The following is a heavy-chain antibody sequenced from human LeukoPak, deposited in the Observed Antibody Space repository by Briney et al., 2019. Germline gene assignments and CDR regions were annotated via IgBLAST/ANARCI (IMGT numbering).Heavy chain of an antibody. V-gene: IGHV5-51*01. J-gene: IGHJ4*02. CDR2: IYPGDSDT. CDR1: GYSFTSYW. CDR3: ARLLSPGYGSRWNAY. Sequence: GESLKISCKGSGYSFTSYWIAWVRQMPGKGLEWMGIIYPGDSDTRYSPSFQGQVTISADKSVSTAYLQWSSLKASDTAMYYCARLLSPGYGSRWNAYWGQGTLVTVSS. D-gene: IGHD6-13*01.